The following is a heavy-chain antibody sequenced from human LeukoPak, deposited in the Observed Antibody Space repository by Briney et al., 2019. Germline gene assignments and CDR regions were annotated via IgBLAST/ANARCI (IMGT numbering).Heavy chain of an antibody. D-gene: IGHD2-2*01. CDR1: GYTLTELS. J-gene: IGHJ5*02. V-gene: IGHV1-24*01. CDR3: ATLIVVVPAAISHWFDP. CDR2: FDPEDGGT. Sequence: ASVKVSCKVSGYTLTELSMHWVRQAPGKGLEWMGGFDPEDGGTIYAQKFQGRVTMTEDTSTDTAYMELSSPRSEDTAVYYCATLIVVVPAAISHWFDPWGQGTLVTVSS.